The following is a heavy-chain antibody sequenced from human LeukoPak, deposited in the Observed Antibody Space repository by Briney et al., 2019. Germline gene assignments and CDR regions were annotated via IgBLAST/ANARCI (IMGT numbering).Heavy chain of an antibody. D-gene: IGHD3-16*01. CDR2: IIPILGIA. CDR1: GGTFSSYA. J-gene: IGHJ3*02. Sequence: ASVKVSCKASGGTFSSYAISWVRQAPGQGLEWMGRIIPILGIANYAQKFQGRVTITADKFTSTAYMELSSLRSEDTAVYYCARDLGTDAFDIWGQGTMVTVSS. V-gene: IGHV1-69*04. CDR3: ARDLGTDAFDI.